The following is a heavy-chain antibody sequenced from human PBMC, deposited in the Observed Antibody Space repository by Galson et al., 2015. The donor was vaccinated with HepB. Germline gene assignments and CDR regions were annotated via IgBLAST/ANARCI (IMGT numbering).Heavy chain of an antibody. CDR3: ARQIGPRRWELSFDY. V-gene: IGHV5-51*01. CDR2: IYPGDSDT. D-gene: IGHD1-26*01. CDR1: GYSFTSYW. J-gene: IGHJ4*02. Sequence: QSGAEVKKPGESLKISCKGSGYSFTSYWIGWVRQMPGKGLEWMGIIYPGDSDTTYSPSFQGQVTISADKSISTAYLQWSSLKASDTAMYYCARQIGPRRWELSFDYWGLGTLVTVSS.